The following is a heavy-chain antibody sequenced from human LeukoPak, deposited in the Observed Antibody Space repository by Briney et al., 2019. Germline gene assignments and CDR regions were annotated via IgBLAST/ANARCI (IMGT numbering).Heavy chain of an antibody. CDR1: GGSISSGGYS. Sequence: PSETLSRTCTVSGGSISSGGYSWSWIRQHPGKGLEWVGYIYYSGSTYYNPSLKSRVTISVDTSKNQFSLKLSSVTAADTAVYYCARYARSLEYFDYWGQGTLVTVSS. V-gene: IGHV4-31*03. CDR3: ARYARSLEYFDY. J-gene: IGHJ4*02. CDR2: IYYSGST. D-gene: IGHD1-1*01.